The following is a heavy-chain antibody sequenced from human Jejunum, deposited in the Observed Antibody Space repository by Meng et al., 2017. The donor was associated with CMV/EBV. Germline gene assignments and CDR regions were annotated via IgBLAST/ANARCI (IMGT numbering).Heavy chain of an antibody. Sequence: PGFTFSNYVMYWVRQAPGKGLEYVSGISSNGVSTYYADSVKGRFTISRDNSKNTLYLQMGGLRADDTAMYYCARDLTISGVAPGYWGQGTLVTVSS. CDR2: ISSNGVST. CDR3: ARDLTISGVAPGY. CDR1: GFTFSNYV. D-gene: IGHD3-3*01. V-gene: IGHV3-64*02. J-gene: IGHJ4*02.